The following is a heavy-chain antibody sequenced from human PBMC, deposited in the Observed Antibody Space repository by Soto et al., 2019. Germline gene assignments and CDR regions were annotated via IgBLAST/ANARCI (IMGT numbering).Heavy chain of an antibody. V-gene: IGHV4-59*08. CDR1: GGSISSYY. CDR2: IYYSGST. Sequence: PSETLSLTCTVSGGSISSYYWSWIRQPPGKGLEWIGYIYYSGSTNYNPSLKSRVTISVDMSKNQFSLKLSSVTAADTAVYYCARATYYDILTDPRHYGMDVWGQGTTVTVSS. J-gene: IGHJ6*02. D-gene: IGHD3-9*01. CDR3: ARATYYDILTDPRHYGMDV.